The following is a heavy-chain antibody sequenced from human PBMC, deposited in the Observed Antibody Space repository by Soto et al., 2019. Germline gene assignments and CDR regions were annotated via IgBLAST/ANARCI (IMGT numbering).Heavy chain of an antibody. CDR3: VRDYYDNLTGPKPFDY. CDR1: GYSFSNFA. J-gene: IGHJ4*02. Sequence: ASVKVSCKASGYSFSNFAIHWVRQAPGQRLEWMGWINTGNGNTKYSQKLQGRVTITRDTSASTAYMEVSSLRSEDTAVYYCVRDYYDNLTGPKPFDYWGPGTLVTVSS. V-gene: IGHV1-3*04. D-gene: IGHD3-9*01. CDR2: INTGNGNT.